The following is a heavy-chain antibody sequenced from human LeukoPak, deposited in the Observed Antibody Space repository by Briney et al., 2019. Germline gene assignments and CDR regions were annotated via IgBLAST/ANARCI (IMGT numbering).Heavy chain of an antibody. CDR2: ISAYNGNT. D-gene: IGHD5-18*01. J-gene: IGHJ4*02. V-gene: IGHV1-18*01. CDR1: GYTFTSYG. CDR3: ARARPWTQPAFEY. Sequence: ASVKVSCKASGYTFTSYGISWVRQAPGQGLEWMGWISAYNGNTNYAQKLQGRVTMTRDTSISTVYMELSRLRSYDTAVYYCARARPWTQPAFEYWGQGTLVTVSS.